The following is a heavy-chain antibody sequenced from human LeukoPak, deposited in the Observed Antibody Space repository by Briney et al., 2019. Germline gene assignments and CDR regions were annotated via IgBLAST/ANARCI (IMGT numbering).Heavy chain of an antibody. V-gene: IGHV4-39*01. J-gene: IGHJ6*03. Sequence: SETLSLTCTVSGGSISSSSYYWGWIRQPPGKGLEWIGSIYYSGSTYYNPSLKSRVTISVDTSKNQFSLKLSSVTAADTAVYYCASRPSDSSGYNYNYYYYMDVWGKGTTVTVSS. D-gene: IGHD3-22*01. CDR3: ASRPSDSSGYNYNYYYYMDV. CDR2: IYYSGST. CDR1: GGSISSSSYY.